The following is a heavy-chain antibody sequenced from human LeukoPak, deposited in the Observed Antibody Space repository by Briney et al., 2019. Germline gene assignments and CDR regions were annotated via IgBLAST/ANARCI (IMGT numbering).Heavy chain of an antibody. CDR2: IYTSGST. D-gene: IGHD1-26*01. Sequence: PSETLSLTCTVSGGSISSYYWSWIRQPAGKGLEWIGRIYTSGSTNYNPSLKSRVTMSVDTSKNQFSLKLSSVTAADTAVYYCARGQWELPDYYYYYMDVWGKGTTVTVSS. J-gene: IGHJ6*03. CDR3: ARGQWELPDYYYYYMDV. CDR1: GGSISSYY. V-gene: IGHV4-4*07.